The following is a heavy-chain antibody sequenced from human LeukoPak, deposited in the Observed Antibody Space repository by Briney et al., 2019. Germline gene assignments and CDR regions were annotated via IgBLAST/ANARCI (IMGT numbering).Heavy chain of an antibody. V-gene: IGHV3-64D*09. Sequence: GGSLRLSCSASGFTFSNYAMHWVRQAPGKGLEYVSAISSNGDSTYYADSVKGRFIISRDNSKNSLSLHMSSLRAEETAVYYCVKSASSYGANWFDPWGQGTLVTVSS. D-gene: IGHD4/OR15-4a*01. CDR2: ISSNGDST. CDR1: GFTFSNYA. CDR3: VKSASSYGANWFDP. J-gene: IGHJ5*02.